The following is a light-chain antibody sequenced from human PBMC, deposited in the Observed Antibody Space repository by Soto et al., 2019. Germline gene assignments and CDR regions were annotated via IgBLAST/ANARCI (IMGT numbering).Light chain of an antibody. CDR2: RNN. CDR1: SSNIGSNY. Sequence: QCVLNQPPSASGTAGQRVTISCSGSSSNIGSNYVYWYQQLPGTAPKLLIYRNNQRPSGVPDRFSGSKSGTSASLAISGLRSEDEADYYCAAWDDSLSGYVFGTGTKVTVL. CDR3: AAWDDSLSGYV. V-gene: IGLV1-47*01. J-gene: IGLJ1*01.